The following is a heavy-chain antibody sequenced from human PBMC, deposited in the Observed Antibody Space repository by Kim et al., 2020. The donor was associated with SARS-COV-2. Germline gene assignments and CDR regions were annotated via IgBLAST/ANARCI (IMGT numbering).Heavy chain of an antibody. J-gene: IGHJ6*02. D-gene: IGHD3-22*01. CDR2: IYYSGST. CDR1: GGSISSSSYY. Sequence: SETLSLTCTVSGGSISSSSYYWGWIRQPPGKGLEWIGSIYYSGSTYYNPSLKSRVTISVDTSKNQFSLKLSSVTAADTAVYYCARGPYYYDSSGYYYVDDYYYYYGMDVWGQGTTVTVSS. V-gene: IGHV4-39*01. CDR3: ARGPYYYDSSGYYYVDDYYYYYGMDV.